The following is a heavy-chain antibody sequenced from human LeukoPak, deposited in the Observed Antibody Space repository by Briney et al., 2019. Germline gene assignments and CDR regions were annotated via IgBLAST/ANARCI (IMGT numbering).Heavy chain of an antibody. V-gene: IGHV4-39*01. J-gene: IGHJ6*02. CDR2: IYYSGST. CDR1: GGFISSSSYY. CDR3: ASDLYSSGWDLYYYYGMDV. Sequence: SETLSLTCTVSGGFISSSSYYWGWIRQPPGKGLEWIGSIYYSGSTYYNPSLKSRVTISVDTSKNQFSLKLSSVTAADTAVYYCASDLYSSGWDLYYYYGMDVWGQGTTVTVSS. D-gene: IGHD6-19*01.